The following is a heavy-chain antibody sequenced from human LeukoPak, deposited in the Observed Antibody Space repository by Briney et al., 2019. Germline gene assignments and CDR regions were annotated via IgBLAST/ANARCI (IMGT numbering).Heavy chain of an antibody. CDR3: ARHWQRSAFDI. D-gene: IGHD5-24*01. CDR1: GYSISSGYY. CDR2: IYYSGST. Sequence: SETLSLTCTVSGYSISSGYYWGWIRQPPGKGLEWIGYIYYSGSTNYNPSLKSRVTISVDTSKNQFSLKLSSVTAADTAVYYCARHWQRSAFDIWGQGTMVTVSS. J-gene: IGHJ3*02. V-gene: IGHV4-61*01.